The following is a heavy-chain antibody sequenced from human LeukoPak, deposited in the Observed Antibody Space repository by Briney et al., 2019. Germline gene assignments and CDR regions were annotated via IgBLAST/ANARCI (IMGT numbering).Heavy chain of an antibody. CDR1: GGSISTSNYY. D-gene: IGHD6-19*01. V-gene: IGHV4-39*01. J-gene: IGHJ4*02. CDR3: ARQPSTGIAVAGYDY. CDR2: IFYSGST. Sequence: PSETLSLTCTVSGGSISTSNYYWGWIRQPPGKGLEWIGNIFYSGSTYYSPSLKSRVTISLDTSRNQFSLKLTSVTAADTAVYYCARQPSTGIAVAGYDYWGQGTLVTVSS.